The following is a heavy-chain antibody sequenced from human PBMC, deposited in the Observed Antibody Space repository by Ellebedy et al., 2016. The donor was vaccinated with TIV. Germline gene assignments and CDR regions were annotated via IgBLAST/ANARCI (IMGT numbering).Heavy chain of an antibody. CDR3: ARGWGHFDS. CDR1: GFTLSSYW. CDR2: IKEDGSEK. Sequence: GGSLRLSXAASGFTLSSYWMSWVRQAPGKGLEWVANIKEDGSEKNYVDSVKGRFTISRDNAKNSLYLQLSSLRADDTAVYYCARGWGHFDSWGLGTLVTVSS. V-gene: IGHV3-7*04. J-gene: IGHJ4*02. D-gene: IGHD7-27*01.